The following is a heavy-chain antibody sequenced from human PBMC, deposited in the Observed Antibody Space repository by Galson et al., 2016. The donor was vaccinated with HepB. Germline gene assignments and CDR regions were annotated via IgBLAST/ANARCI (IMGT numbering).Heavy chain of an antibody. CDR3: ARGGTYCGGDCYYYMDV. CDR2: ISPSGDNT. D-gene: IGHD2-21*01. CDR1: GFTFNNHA. V-gene: IGHV3-23*01. Sequence: SLRLSCAASGFTFNNHAMNWVRQAPGKGLEWVSTISPSGDNTYYADSVKGRFTISRDISKNTLYLQMNSLRAEDTAVYYCARGGTYCGGDCYYYMDVWGKGTTVTVSS. J-gene: IGHJ6*03.